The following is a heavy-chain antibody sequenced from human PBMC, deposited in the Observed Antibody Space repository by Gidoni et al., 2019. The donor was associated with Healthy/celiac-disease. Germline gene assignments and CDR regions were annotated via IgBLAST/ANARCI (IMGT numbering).Heavy chain of an antibody. J-gene: IGHJ4*02. D-gene: IGHD2-15*01. CDR1: GFTFSSYS. Sequence: EVQLVESGGGLAKPGGSLRLPCAAPGFTFSSYSLNWVRQAPGKGLEWVSSMSSSSSYIYYADSVKGRFTISRDNAKNSLYLQMISLRAEDTAVYYCARDGYCSGGSCYSHVVGFDYWGQGTLVTVSS. CDR2: MSSSSSYI. V-gene: IGHV3-21*01. CDR3: ARDGYCSGGSCYSHVVGFDY.